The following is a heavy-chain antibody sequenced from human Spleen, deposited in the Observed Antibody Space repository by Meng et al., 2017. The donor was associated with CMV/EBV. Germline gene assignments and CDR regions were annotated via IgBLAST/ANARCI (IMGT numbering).Heavy chain of an antibody. D-gene: IGHD2-2*01. J-gene: IGHJ6*02. CDR3: ARGLGLCDGNTCYGDYGMDV. Sequence: GESLKISCAASGFIFRNYWMHWVRQAPGEGLMWVSRTSDVGSTSDTGYAASVRGRFTISRDNAKNTLYLHMNTLRVDDTAVYYCARGLGLCDGNTCYGDYGMDVWGRGTTVTVS. CDR2: TSDVGSTSDT. CDR1: GFIFRNYW. V-gene: IGHV3-74*01.